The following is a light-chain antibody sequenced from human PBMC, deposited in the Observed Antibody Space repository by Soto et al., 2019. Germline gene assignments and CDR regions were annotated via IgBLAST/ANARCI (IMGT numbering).Light chain of an antibody. V-gene: IGKV3-11*01. CDR3: QQRSNWPLT. CDR1: QSVSSY. CDR2: DAS. J-gene: IGKJ4*01. Sequence: DILLTYSPATLSLSPGERATLSCRACQSVSSYLAWYQQKPGQAPRLLIYDASNRATGIPARFSGSGSGTDFTLTISSLEPEDFAVYYCQQRSNWPLTFGGGTKVDIK.